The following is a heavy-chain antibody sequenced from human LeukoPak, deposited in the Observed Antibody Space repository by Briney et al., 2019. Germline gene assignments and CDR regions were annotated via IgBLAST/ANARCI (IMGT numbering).Heavy chain of an antibody. CDR3: ARVYSSSSGLNY. CDR2: IRRMRSHI. V-gene: IGHV3-21*01. D-gene: IGHD6-6*01. Sequence: GGSLRLSCAVSRFTLSTYSTNWVRQAPEKGLEWVSSIRRMRSHIYYADSVKGRFTIPRHNAKHSLYMQMTSLRAEDTAVYYCARVYSSSSGLNYWGQGTLVTVSS. CDR1: RFTLSTYS. J-gene: IGHJ4*02.